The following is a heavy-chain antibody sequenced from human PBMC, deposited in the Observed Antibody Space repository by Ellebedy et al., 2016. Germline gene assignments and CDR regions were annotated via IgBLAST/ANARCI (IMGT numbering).Heavy chain of an antibody. V-gene: IGHV6-1*01. CDR3: VRDGQVGLDALDI. D-gene: IGHD1-26*01. Sequence: SQTLSLTCAISGDSVSSNRAAWNWIRQSPSRGLEWLGRTYYRSKWYNEYAVVMKSRITINPDTSKNEFSLQLISVTPEDTAMYYCVRDGQVGLDALDIWGQGTMVTVSS. CDR2: TYYRSKWYN. J-gene: IGHJ3*02. CDR1: GDSVSSNRAA.